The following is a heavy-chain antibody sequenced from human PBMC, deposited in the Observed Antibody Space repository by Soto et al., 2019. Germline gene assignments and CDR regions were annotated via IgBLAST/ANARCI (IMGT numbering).Heavy chain of an antibody. Sequence: QITLKESGPPLVKPTQSLTLTCTVSGFSLSGDGVGVGWIRQPPGKALEWLALIYWDDDQRYSPSLKTRLTTTKDNSKNQVVLTMTNMDPVDTATYYCAHAFGGTSWPNDAFDIWGQGTVVTVSS. CDR2: IYWDDDQ. CDR1: GFSLSGDGVG. V-gene: IGHV2-5*02. J-gene: IGHJ3*02. CDR3: AHAFGGTSWPNDAFDI. D-gene: IGHD3-3*02.